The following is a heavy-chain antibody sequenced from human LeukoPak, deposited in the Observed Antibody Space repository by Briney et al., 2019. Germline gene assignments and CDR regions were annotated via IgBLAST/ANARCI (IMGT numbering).Heavy chain of an antibody. CDR1: GFTLRSYA. D-gene: IGHD2-15*01. V-gene: IGHV3-23*01. CDR2: ISGSGDSA. Sequence: AGSLRLSCAASGFTLRSYAMGWVRQAPGKGLEWVSAISGSGDSAYYADSGKGRFTISRDNAKNTLYLQMNSLRAEDTAVYYCAKRQGYCGGGSCYVWFDPWGQGTLVTVSS. CDR3: AKRQGYCGGGSCYVWFDP. J-gene: IGHJ5*02.